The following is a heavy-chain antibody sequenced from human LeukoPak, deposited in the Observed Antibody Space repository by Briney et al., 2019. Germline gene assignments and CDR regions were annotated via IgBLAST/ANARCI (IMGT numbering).Heavy chain of an antibody. CDR2: IYTSGST. Sequence: SETLSLTCTVSGGSISRYYWSWIRQPAGKGLEWIGRIYTSGSTNYNPSLKSRVSMSVDTSKNQFSLKLSSVTAEDTAIYYCARDSDSYGHDFDYWGQGTLVTVSS. CDR3: ARDSDSYGHDFDY. D-gene: IGHD5-18*01. V-gene: IGHV4-4*07. J-gene: IGHJ4*02. CDR1: GGSISRYY.